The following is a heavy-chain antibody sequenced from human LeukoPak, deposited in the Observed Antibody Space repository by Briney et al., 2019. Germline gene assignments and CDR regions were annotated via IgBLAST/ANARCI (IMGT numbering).Heavy chain of an antibody. CDR2: TSSSDAGT. CDR3: AKAPVTSCRGAYCYPFDS. V-gene: IGHV3-23*01. CDR1: GFTFSSYS. J-gene: IGHJ4*02. D-gene: IGHD2-21*01. Sequence: GGSLRLSCAASGFTFSSYSMSWVRQTPGKGLEWVAATSSSDAGTYHADSVRGRFTISRDNSKNTLYLQMNSLRAEDAAVYFCAKAPVTSCRGAYCYPFDSWGQGTLVTVSS.